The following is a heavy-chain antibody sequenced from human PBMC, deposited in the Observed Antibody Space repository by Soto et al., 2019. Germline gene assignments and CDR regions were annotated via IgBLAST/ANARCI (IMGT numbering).Heavy chain of an antibody. D-gene: IGHD2-15*01. CDR2: IYYSGST. Sequence: PSETLSLTCTVSGGSISSYYWIWIRQPPGKGLEWIGYIYYSGSTNYNPSLKSRVTISVDTSKNQFSLKLSSVTAADTAVYYCARAHCSGGSCYSGDFDYWGQGTLVTVSS. V-gene: IGHV4-59*08. J-gene: IGHJ4*02. CDR3: ARAHCSGGSCYSGDFDY. CDR1: GGSISSYY.